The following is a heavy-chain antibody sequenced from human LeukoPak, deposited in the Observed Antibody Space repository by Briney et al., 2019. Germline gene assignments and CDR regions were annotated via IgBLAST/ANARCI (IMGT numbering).Heavy chain of an antibody. Sequence: GGSLRLSCAASGFSFSTYAMSWVRQAPGKGLEWASGICGNDGKTYYADSVKGRFTISRDNSKNTLHLQMNSLRAEDTALYYCAKDTGGSCYSAIAYWGQGALVTVST. CDR1: GFSFSTYA. CDR2: ICGNDGKT. D-gene: IGHD2-15*01. V-gene: IGHV3-23*01. CDR3: AKDTGGSCYSAIAY. J-gene: IGHJ4*02.